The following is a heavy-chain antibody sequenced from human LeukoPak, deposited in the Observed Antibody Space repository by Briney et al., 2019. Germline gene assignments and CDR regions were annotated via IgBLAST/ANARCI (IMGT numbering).Heavy chain of an antibody. CDR2: IYYSGST. CDR1: GGSISSYY. V-gene: IGHV4-59*12. D-gene: IGHD5-12*01. CDR3: ARGMGGYSGYVFDY. Sequence: SETLSLTCTISGGSISSYYWSWIRQPPGKGLEWVGYIYYSGSTNYNPSLKSRVTISVDTSKNQFSLKLSPVTAADTAVYYCARGMGGYSGYVFDYWGQGTLVTVSS. J-gene: IGHJ4*02.